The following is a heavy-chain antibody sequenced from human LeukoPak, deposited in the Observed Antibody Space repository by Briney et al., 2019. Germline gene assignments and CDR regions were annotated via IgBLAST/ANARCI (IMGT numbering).Heavy chain of an antibody. CDR3: VRRSDLTTNVDY. V-gene: IGHV4-39*01. J-gene: IGHJ4*02. D-gene: IGHD2-15*01. CDR2: IYYSGST. CDR1: GGSISSSSYY. Sequence: KPSETLSLTCTASGGSISSSSYYWGWIRQPPGKGLEWIGNIYYSGSTYYNPSLQSRVTISVDTSKNQFSLKLSSVTAADTAVYYCVRRSDLTTNVDYWGQGTLVTVSS.